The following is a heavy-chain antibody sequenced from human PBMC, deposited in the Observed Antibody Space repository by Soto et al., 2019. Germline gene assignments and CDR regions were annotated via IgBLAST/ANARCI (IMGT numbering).Heavy chain of an antibody. V-gene: IGHV4-30-4*01. CDR1: GASISSGDYF. Sequence: SETLSLTCTVSGASISSGDYFWSWIRQSPGKGLEWIGYIYYSGSSYYNPSLKSRVTMSVDTSKNQFSLKLRSVTAADTAVYYCAREKGYISGPKNFDYWGQGTLVTVSS. CDR3: AREKGYISGPKNFDY. D-gene: IGHD5-12*01. CDR2: IYYSGSS. J-gene: IGHJ4*02.